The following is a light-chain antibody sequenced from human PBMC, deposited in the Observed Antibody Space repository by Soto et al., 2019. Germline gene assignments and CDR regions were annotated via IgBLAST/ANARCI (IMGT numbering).Light chain of an antibody. V-gene: IGLV1-47*02. CDR1: SSNIGSNY. Sequence: QSVLTQPPSASGTPGQRVTISCSGSSSNIGSNYVYWYQQLPGTAPKLLIYSNNQRPSGVPDRFSGSKSGTSASLAISGLRSEDEADYYSAAWDDSLSGRVVFGGGTKLTVL. CDR2: SNN. CDR3: AAWDDSLSGRVV. J-gene: IGLJ2*01.